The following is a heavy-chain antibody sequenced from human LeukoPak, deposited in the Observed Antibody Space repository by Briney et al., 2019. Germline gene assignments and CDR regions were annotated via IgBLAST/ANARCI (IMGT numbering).Heavy chain of an antibody. CDR1: GGSISGGAYY. J-gene: IGHJ4*02. D-gene: IGHD2-8*02. Sequence: SETLSLTCTVSGGSISGGAYYWSWIRQHPGKGLERIAYIFYSGNTYSNPSLKSRVTISVDTSKNQFSLKLSSVSAADTPVYYCARWQYWDTGGYFDYWGQGTLVTVSS. CDR2: IFYSGNT. CDR3: ARWQYWDTGGYFDY. V-gene: IGHV4-31*03.